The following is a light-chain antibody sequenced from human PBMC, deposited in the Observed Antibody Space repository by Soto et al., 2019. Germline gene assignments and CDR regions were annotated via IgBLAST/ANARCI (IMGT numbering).Light chain of an antibody. V-gene: IGKV3-20*01. CDR1: QTVNSRY. CDR2: GAS. CDR3: QQFDDSRPAFT. Sequence: SVLTQAPGTLSLSPGERATLSCRASQTVNSRYLNWYQHKPGQAPRLLIYGASIRATGIPDRFSGSRSGADFILTITRLEPEDSAVYYCQQFDDSRPAFTFGQGTKLEI. J-gene: IGKJ2*01.